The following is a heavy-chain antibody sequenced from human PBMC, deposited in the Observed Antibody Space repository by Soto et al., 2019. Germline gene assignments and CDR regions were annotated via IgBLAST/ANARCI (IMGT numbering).Heavy chain of an antibody. CDR2: IYKSATT. V-gene: IGHV4-30-4*01. CDR1: GDSISTVDYF. CDR3: ARGRYCLTGRCFPNWFDS. D-gene: IGHD2-15*01. Sequence: SETRSLTCSVSGDSISTVDYFWAWIRQPPGQALEYIGYIYKSATTYYNPSFESRVAISLDTSKSQFSLNVTSVTAADTAVYFCARGRYCLTGRCFPNWFDSWGQGTLVTVSS. J-gene: IGHJ5*01.